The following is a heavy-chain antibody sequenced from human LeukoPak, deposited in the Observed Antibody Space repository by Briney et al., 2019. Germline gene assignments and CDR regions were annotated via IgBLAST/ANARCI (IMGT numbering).Heavy chain of an antibody. V-gene: IGHV3-30*02. Sequence: GGSLRLSCAASGFTFSSFGMHWVRQAPGQGLEWVAFILYDGTNKYYADSVKGRFTISRDNAKNSLYLQMNSLRAEDTAVYYCARDKIGGSMAGSNFDYWGQGTLVTVSS. J-gene: IGHJ4*02. D-gene: IGHD6-19*01. CDR2: ILYDGTNK. CDR3: ARDKIGGSMAGSNFDY. CDR1: GFTFSSFG.